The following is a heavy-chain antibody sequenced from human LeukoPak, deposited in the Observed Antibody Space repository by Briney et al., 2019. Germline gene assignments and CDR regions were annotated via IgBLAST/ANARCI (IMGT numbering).Heavy chain of an antibody. CDR3: ARPSYYDFWSGYRDYYMDV. CDR2: INPNSGGT. V-gene: IGHV1-2*02. J-gene: IGHJ6*03. Sequence: ASVKVSCKASGYTFTGYYMHWVRQAPGQGLEWMGWINPNSGGTNYAQKFQGRVTMTRDTSISTAYMELSRLRSDDTAVYYCARPSYYDFWSGYRDYYMDVWGKGTTVTVSS. D-gene: IGHD3-3*01. CDR1: GYTFTGYY.